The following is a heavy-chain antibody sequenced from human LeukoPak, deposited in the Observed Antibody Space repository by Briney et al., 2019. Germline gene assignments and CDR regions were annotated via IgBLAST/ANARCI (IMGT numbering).Heavy chain of an antibody. V-gene: IGHV3-23*01. J-gene: IGHJ4*02. CDR2: ISGSGGST. CDR1: GFTSSSYA. D-gene: IGHD3-22*01. CDR3: AKDRVSVYYYDSSGYYYFDY. Sequence: PGGSLRLSCAASGFTSSSYAMSWVRQAPGKGLEWVSAISGSGGSTYYADSVKGRFTISRDNSKNTLYLQMNSLRAEDTAVYYCAKDRVSVYYYDSSGYYYFDYWGQGTLVTVSS.